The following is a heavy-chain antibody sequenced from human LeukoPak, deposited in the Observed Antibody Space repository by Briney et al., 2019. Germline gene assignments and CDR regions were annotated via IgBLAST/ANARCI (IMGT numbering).Heavy chain of an antibody. CDR1: GYTFTSYG. Sequence: GASVKVSCKAPGYTFTSYGISWVRQAPGQGLEWMGWISAYNGNTNYAQKLQGRVTMTTDTSTSTAYMELRSLRSDDTAVYYCARDGSPYSSSSPRHYWGQGTLVTVSS. D-gene: IGHD6-6*01. CDR3: ARDGSPYSSSSPRHY. V-gene: IGHV1-18*01. J-gene: IGHJ4*02. CDR2: ISAYNGNT.